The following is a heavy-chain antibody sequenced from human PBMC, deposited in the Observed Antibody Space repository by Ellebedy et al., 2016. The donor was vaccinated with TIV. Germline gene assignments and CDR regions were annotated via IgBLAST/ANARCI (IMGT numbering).Heavy chain of an antibody. Sequence: PGGSLRLSCAASGFTFSNYWMHWVRQAPGKGLVWVSRFYNDGSSTSYADSVEGRFTISRDNLKNTVYLQMNSLRVEDTAVYYCVRDGSYDYGDYWGQGTVVTVSS. J-gene: IGHJ4*02. CDR1: GFTFSNYW. CDR2: FYNDGSST. V-gene: IGHV3-74*01. CDR3: VRDGSYDYGDY. D-gene: IGHD3-16*01.